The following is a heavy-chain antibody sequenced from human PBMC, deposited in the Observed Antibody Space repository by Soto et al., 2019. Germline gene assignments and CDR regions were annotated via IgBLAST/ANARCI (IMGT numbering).Heavy chain of an antibody. CDR2: IWYDGINK. Sequence: VVSLRISCAASGFTFSSYGMHWVRQAPGKGLEWVAVIWYDGINKYYADSVKGRFTISRDNSKNTLYLQMNSLRAEDTAVYYCARDSRALLYGSIYYYYGMDVWGQGTTVTVSS. J-gene: IGHJ6*02. CDR1: GFTFSSYG. D-gene: IGHD3-10*01. CDR3: ARDSRALLYGSIYYYYGMDV. V-gene: IGHV3-33*01.